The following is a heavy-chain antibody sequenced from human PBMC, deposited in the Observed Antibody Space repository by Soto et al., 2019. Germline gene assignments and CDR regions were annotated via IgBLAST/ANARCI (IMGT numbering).Heavy chain of an antibody. CDR3: ARDSLSSKLSLSYFDF. CDR2: INPSGGSA. D-gene: IGHD2-2*01. J-gene: IGHJ4*02. Sequence: QVQLVQSGAEVTRPGASVKVSCKASGYSFISHYIHWLRQAPGQGLEWMGFINPSGGSATLAQKFQGRVTMTRDTSTSTVYMELTILRSEDAAVYYGARDSLSSKLSLSYFDFWGQGTLVTVSS. V-gene: IGHV1-46*01. CDR1: GYSFISHY.